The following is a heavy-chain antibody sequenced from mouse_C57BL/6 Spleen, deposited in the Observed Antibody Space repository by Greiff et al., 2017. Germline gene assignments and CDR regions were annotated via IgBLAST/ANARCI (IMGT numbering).Heavy chain of an antibody. CDR2: IRNKANNHAT. Sequence: EVKLMESGGGLVQPGGSMKLSCAASGFTFSDAWMDWVRQSPEKGLEWVAEIRNKANNHATYYAESVKGRFTISRDDSNSSVYLQMNSLRAEDTGIYYCTRPLWLRRGFAYWGQGTLVTVSA. V-gene: IGHV6-6*01. CDR1: GFTFSDAW. D-gene: IGHD2-2*01. CDR3: TRPLWLRRGFAY. J-gene: IGHJ3*01.